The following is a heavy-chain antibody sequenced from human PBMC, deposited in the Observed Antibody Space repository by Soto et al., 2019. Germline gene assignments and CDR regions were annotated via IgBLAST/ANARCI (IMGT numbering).Heavy chain of an antibody. CDR1: GGSISSGGYY. D-gene: IGHD2-15*01. CDR2: IYYSGST. J-gene: IGHJ5*02. Sequence: QVQLQESGPGLVKPSQTLSLTCTVSGGSISSGGYYWSWIRQHPGKGLEWIGYIYYSGSTYYNPSLKSRVTISVDTSKNQFSLKLSSVTAADTAVYYCARDRKWGVVAPRGWFDPWGQGTLVTVSS. CDR3: ARDRKWGVVAPRGWFDP. V-gene: IGHV4-31*03.